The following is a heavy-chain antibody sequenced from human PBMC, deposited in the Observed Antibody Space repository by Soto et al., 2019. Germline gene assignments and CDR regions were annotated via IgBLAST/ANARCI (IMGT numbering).Heavy chain of an antibody. V-gene: IGHV3-23*01. D-gene: IGHD1-20*01. Sequence: GGSLRLSCAASGFTFSSYAMSWVRQAPGKGLEWVSAISGSGGSTYYADSVKGRFTISRDNSKNTLYLQMNSLRAEDTAVYYCAKDGLYNWNAGPRDAFDIWGQGTMVTVSS. CDR3: AKDGLYNWNAGPRDAFDI. CDR1: GFTFSSYA. J-gene: IGHJ3*02. CDR2: ISGSGGST.